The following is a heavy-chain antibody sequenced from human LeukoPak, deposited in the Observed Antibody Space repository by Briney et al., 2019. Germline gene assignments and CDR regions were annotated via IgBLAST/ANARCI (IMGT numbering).Heavy chain of an antibody. V-gene: IGHV3-33*01. CDR2: IWYDGSNK. J-gene: IGHJ4*02. D-gene: IGHD6-13*01. Sequence: GRSLRLSCAASGFTFSSYGMHWVRQAPGKGLEWVAVIWYDGSNKYYADSVKGRFTISRDNSKNTLYLQMNSLRAEDTAVYYCAAGSSWFDYWGQGTLVTVSS. CDR3: AAGSSWFDY. CDR1: GFTFSSYG.